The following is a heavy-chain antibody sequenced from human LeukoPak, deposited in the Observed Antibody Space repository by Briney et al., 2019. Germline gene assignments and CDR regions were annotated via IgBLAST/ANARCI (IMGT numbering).Heavy chain of an antibody. D-gene: IGHD3-10*01. CDR3: ARDPLWFGEHENWFDP. CDR2: ISSSSSYI. J-gene: IGHJ5*02. V-gene: IGHV3-21*01. CDR1: GFTFSSYS. Sequence: PGGSLRLSCAASGFTFSSYSMNWVRQAPGKGLEWVSSISSSSSYIYYADSVKGRFTISRDNAKNSLYLQMNSLRAEDTAVYYCARDPLWFGEHENWFDPWGQGTLVTVSS.